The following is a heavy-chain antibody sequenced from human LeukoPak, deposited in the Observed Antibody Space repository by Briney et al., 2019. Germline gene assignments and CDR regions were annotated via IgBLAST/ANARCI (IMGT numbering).Heavy chain of an antibody. V-gene: IGHV3-23*01. CDR3: AKDILTYYYGSSGYYFDT. CDR2: ITGDGDYT. D-gene: IGHD3-10*01. J-gene: IGHJ4*02. Sequence: GGSLRLSCSASGFTFSSFAMSWVRQAPGKGLEWLSAITGDGDYTYSADSVTGRFTISRDNSKNALFLQIQSLRAEDTAVYYCAKDILTYYYGSSGYYFDTWGQGTLVTVSS. CDR1: GFTFSSFA.